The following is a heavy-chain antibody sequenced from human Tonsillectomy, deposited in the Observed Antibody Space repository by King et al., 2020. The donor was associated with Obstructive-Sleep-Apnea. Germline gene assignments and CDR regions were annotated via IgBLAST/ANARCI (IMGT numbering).Heavy chain of an antibody. D-gene: IGHD1-26*01. V-gene: IGHV4-34*01. CDR1: VGSFSDYY. Sequence: VQLQQWGTGLLKPSETLSLTCAVYVGSFSDYYWSWIRQPPGKDLEWIGEIKHSGSTNFNPSLKSRVTISVDTSRNQFSLKLHSVTAADTAVYYCARVLGAAGPDYYFDYWGQGTLVTVSS. CDR3: ARVLGAAGPDYYFDY. CDR2: IKHSGST. J-gene: IGHJ4*02.